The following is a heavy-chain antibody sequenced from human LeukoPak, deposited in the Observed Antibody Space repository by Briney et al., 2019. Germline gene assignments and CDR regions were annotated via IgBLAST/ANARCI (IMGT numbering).Heavy chain of an antibody. D-gene: IGHD1-26*01. Sequence: PGGSLRLSCAASGFTLSNYEVNWVRQAPGKGLEWVSGISNSGDTTYYADSVKGRFTISRDNSKNTLYLQMDSLRAEDTAVYYCAIGWELHRFGYWGQGTLVTVSS. J-gene: IGHJ4*02. CDR3: AIGWELHRFGY. CDR2: ISNSGDTT. V-gene: IGHV3-23*01. CDR1: GFTLSNYE.